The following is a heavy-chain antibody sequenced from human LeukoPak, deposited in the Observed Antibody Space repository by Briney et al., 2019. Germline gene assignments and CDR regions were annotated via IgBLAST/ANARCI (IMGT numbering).Heavy chain of an antibody. V-gene: IGHV3-23*01. CDR1: GFTFSSYA. Sequence: PGGSLGLSCAASGFTFSSYAMSWVRQAPGKGLEWVSAISGSGGSTYYADSVKGRFTISRDNSKNTLYLQMNSLRAEDTAVYYCAKAMLGYCSSTSCYPNDYWGQGTLVTVSS. CDR2: ISGSGGST. J-gene: IGHJ4*02. D-gene: IGHD2-2*01. CDR3: AKAMLGYCSSTSCYPNDY.